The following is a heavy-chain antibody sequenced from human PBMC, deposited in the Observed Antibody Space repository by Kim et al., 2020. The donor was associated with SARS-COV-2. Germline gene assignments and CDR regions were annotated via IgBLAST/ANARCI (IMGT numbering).Heavy chain of an antibody. Sequence: GGSLRLSCSVSGFTFRNFWMSWVRQTPGKGLEWVANIKQDGSETYYVDSVKGRFSVSRDNVKNSLYLQMNSLRVEDTAVYYCASGGSSCYTRGGRWGRGT. CDR1: GFTFRNFW. V-gene: IGHV3-7*03. D-gene: IGHD3-16*01. CDR3: ASGGSSCYTRGGR. J-gene: IGHJ4*02. CDR2: IKQDGSET.